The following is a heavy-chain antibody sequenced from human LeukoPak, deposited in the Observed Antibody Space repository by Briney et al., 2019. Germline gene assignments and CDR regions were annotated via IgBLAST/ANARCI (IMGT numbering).Heavy chain of an antibody. J-gene: IGHJ3*02. V-gene: IGHV1-69*04. Sequence: SVKLSCKASGGTFSSYAISWVRQAPGQGLEWMGRIIPILGIANYAQKFQGRVTITADKSTSTAYMELSSLRSEDTAVYYCARGSSSGRYAFDIWGQGTMVTVSS. CDR1: GGTFSSYA. CDR3: ARGSSSGRYAFDI. CDR2: IIPILGIA. D-gene: IGHD3-10*01.